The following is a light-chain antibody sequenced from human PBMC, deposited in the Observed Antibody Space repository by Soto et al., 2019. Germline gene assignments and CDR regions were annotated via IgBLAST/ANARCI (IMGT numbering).Light chain of an antibody. CDR1: SRDVGGYNY. Sequence: QSVLTQPASVSGSPGQSISISCTGTSRDVGGYNYVSWFQQHPGKAPKLMIYEVSNRPSGVSNRFSGSKSGNTASLTISGLQAEAEADYYCTSYTTSSIVVFGGGTKLTVL. CDR2: EVS. CDR3: TSYTTSSIVV. V-gene: IGLV2-14*01. J-gene: IGLJ2*01.